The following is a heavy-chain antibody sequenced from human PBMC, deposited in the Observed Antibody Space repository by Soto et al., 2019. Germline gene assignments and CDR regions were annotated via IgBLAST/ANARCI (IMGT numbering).Heavy chain of an antibody. J-gene: IGHJ4*02. CDR1: GFTFSSYA. CDR2: ISGSGGIT. V-gene: IGHV3-23*01. D-gene: IGHD2-15*01. CDR3: AKDSCSGGSCYSNFDY. Sequence: VQLLESGGGLVQPGGSLRLSCAASGFTFSSYAMSWVRQAPGKGLEWVSGISGSGGITYYADSVKGRFTTSRDNSKNTLYLQMNSLRAEDTAVYYCAKDSCSGGSCYSNFDYWGQGTLVTVSS.